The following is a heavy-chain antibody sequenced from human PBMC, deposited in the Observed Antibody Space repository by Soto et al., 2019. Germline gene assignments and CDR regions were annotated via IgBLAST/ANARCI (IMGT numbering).Heavy chain of an antibody. CDR3: VAVDYHDTSGYSSDY. CDR2: IFVGSGNT. D-gene: IGHD3-3*01. CDR1: GFAFITST. J-gene: IGHJ4*02. V-gene: IGHV1-58*01. Sequence: GASVKVSCKASGFAFITSTVQWVRQARGQTIEWLGWIFVGSGNTIYAQNFQERVTFTRDESTSTASMELSSLRFEDTGVFYCVAVDYHDTSGYSSDYWGLGALVTV.